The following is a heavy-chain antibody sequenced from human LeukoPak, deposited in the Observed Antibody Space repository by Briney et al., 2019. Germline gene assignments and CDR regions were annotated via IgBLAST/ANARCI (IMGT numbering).Heavy chain of an antibody. CDR1: GFTVSSNY. Sequence: GGSLRLSCAASGFTVSSNYMSWVRQAPGKGLEWVSVIYSAGSTFYADSVKGRFTISRDNSKNMVYLQMNSLRAEDTAVYYCAKVVAAAPPRQGFDYWGQGTLVTVSS. CDR2: IYSAGST. D-gene: IGHD2-15*01. V-gene: IGHV3-66*01. J-gene: IGHJ4*02. CDR3: AKVVAAAPPRQGFDY.